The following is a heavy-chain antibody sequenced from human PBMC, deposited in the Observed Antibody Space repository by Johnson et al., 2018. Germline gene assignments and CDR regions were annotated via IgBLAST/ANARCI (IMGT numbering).Heavy chain of an antibody. V-gene: IGHV3-30-3*02. D-gene: IGHD6-13*01. CDR2: ISYDGSNK. J-gene: IGHJ6*02. CDR1: GFTFSSYA. Sequence: QVQLVESGGGVVQPGRSLRLSCAASGFTFSSYAMHWVRQAPGKGLEWVAVISYDGSNKYYADSVKGRFTISRDNAKNSLYLQMNSLRAEDTALYHGAKLNEGQQLPYYGMDVWGQGTTVTVSS. CDR3: AKLNEGQQLPYYGMDV.